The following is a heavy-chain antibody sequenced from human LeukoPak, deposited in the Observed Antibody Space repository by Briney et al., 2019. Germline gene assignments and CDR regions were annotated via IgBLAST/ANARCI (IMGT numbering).Heavy chain of an antibody. CDR2: IKPNTGGT. J-gene: IGHJ2*01. D-gene: IGHD2-15*01. CDR1: GYTFNDYY. CDR3: ARESSPELLRHWYFDL. Sequence: VSVKVSCKASGYTFNDYYMHWVRQAPGQGLEWMGWIKPNTGGTNYAQKFQGRVTMTRDTSISTAYTELSRLRSGDTAVYYCARESSPELLRHWYFDLWGRGTLVTVSS. V-gene: IGHV1-2*02.